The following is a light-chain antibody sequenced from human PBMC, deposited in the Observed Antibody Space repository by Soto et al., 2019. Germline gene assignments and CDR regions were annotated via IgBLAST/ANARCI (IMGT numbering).Light chain of an antibody. V-gene: IGLV2-14*01. CDR3: SSYTSSGTYYV. Sequence: QSVLTQPASVSGSPGQSITISCTGTSSDFGGYNYVSWYQQHPGKAPKLMIYDVSNRPSGVSNRFSGSKSGNTASLTISGLQAEDEADYYCSSYTSSGTYYVFGTGTKVTVL. CDR2: DVS. CDR1: SSDFGGYNY. J-gene: IGLJ1*01.